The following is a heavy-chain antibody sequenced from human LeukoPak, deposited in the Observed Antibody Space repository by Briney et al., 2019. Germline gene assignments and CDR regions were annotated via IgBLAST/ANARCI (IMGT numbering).Heavy chain of an antibody. CDR1: GYTFTGYY. CDR3: ASSDYGDYGRYGY. V-gene: IGHV1-2*02. Sequence: ASVKVSCKASGYTFTGYYMHWVRQAPGQGLEWMGWINPNSGGTNYAQKFQGRVTMTRDTSISTAYMELSRLRSDDTAVYYCASSDYGDYGRYGYWGQGTLVTVSS. CDR2: INPNSGGT. J-gene: IGHJ4*02. D-gene: IGHD4-17*01.